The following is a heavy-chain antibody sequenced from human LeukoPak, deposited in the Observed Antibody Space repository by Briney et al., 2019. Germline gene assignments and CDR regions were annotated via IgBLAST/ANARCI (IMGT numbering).Heavy chain of an antibody. J-gene: IGHJ6*02. CDR1: GFTFSSYA. D-gene: IGHD2-15*01. V-gene: IGHV3-23*01. CDR2: ISGSGGST. Sequence: GGSLRLSCAASGFTFSSYAMSWVRQAPGKGLEWVSAISGSGGSTYYADSVKGRFTISRDNSKNTLYLQMNSLRAEDTAVYYCAKDVRVGGYCSGGSCYSWSNGMDVWGQGTTVTVSS. CDR3: AKDVRVGGYCSGGSCYSWSNGMDV.